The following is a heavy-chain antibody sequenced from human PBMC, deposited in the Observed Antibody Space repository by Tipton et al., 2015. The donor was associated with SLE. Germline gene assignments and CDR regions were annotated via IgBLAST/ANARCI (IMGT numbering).Heavy chain of an antibody. CDR2: ISHNGGT. D-gene: IGHD6-19*01. V-gene: IGHV4-4*09. CDR3: AKPVAVRPKFDN. Sequence: TLSLTCTVSGDSLSDSYWSWIRQPPGERLEWLGYISHNGGTAYNPSLSSRVTISIDTSKKQFSLRLRSATAADTAVYYCAKPVAVRPKFDNWGQGALVTVSS. J-gene: IGHJ4*02. CDR1: GDSLSDSY.